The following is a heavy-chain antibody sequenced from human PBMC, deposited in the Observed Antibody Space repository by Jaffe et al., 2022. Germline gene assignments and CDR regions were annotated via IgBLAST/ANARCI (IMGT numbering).Heavy chain of an antibody. D-gene: IGHD3-10*01. V-gene: IGHV3-30*02. CDR2: IRYDGSNK. Sequence: QVQLVESGGGVVQPGGSLRLSCAASGFTFSSYGMHWVRQAPGKGLEWVAFIRYDGSNKYYADSVKGRFTISRDNSKNTLYLQMNSLRAEDTAVYYCASGLLLWFRELSLDAFDIWGQGTMVTVSS. CDR3: ASGLLLWFRELSLDAFDI. CDR1: GFTFSSYG. J-gene: IGHJ3*02.